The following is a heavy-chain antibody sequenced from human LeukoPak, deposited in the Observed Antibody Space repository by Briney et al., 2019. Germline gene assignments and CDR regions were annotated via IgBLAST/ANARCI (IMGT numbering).Heavy chain of an antibody. CDR1: GGSFSGYY. D-gene: IGHD2-2*02. CDR3: ARASYGYCSSTSCYTAFDY. V-gene: IGHV4-34*01. J-gene: IGHJ4*02. CDR2: INHSGST. Sequence: SETLSLTCAVYGGSFSGYYWSWIRQPPGKGLEWIGEINHSGSTNYNPSLKSRVTMSVDTSKNQFSLKLSSVTAADTAVYYCARASYGYCSSTSCYTAFDYWGQGTLVTVSS.